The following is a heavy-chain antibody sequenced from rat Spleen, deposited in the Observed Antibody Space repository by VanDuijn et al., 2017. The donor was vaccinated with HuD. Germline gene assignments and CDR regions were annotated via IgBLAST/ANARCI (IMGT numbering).Heavy chain of an antibody. CDR1: GFSLTDYS. V-gene: IGHV2S63*01. CDR2: MWSGGST. CDR3: TRGGAVYFDY. Sequence: EVQLKESGPGLVQPSQTLSLTCTVSGFSLTDYSVHWVRQPPGKGLEWMGVMWSGGSTAYNSALKSRPSISRDTSKSQVFLKMNSLQTEDTAIYYCTRGGAVYFDYWGQGVMVTVSS. J-gene: IGHJ2*01.